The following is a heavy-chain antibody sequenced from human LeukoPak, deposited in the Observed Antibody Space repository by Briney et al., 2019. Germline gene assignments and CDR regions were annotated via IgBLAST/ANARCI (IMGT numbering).Heavy chain of an antibody. J-gene: IGHJ4*02. CDR2: ISCSGST. Sequence: SETLSLTCTVSGDSFSSSGYYWGWIRQPPGKGLEWIGSISCSGSTYHNPSLKSRVTISGYTSKNQFSLKLSSVTAADTAVYYCASLSPAATGRNYWDQGVLVTVSS. CDR1: GDSFSSSGYY. V-gene: IGHV4-39*01. CDR3: ASLSPAATGRNY. D-gene: IGHD6-13*01.